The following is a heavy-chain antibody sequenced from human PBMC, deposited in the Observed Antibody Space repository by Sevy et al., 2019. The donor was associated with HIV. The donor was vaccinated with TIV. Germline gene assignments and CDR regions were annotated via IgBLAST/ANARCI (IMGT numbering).Heavy chain of an antibody. CDR3: ARLGKKAWNSNAMDWFDA. V-gene: IGHV4-39*01. CDR1: GGSISSSSYY. CDR2: IYYSGSN. D-gene: IGHD1-7*01. J-gene: IGHJ5*02. Sequence: SETLSLTCTVSGGSISSSSYYWGWIRQPPGKGLEWIGSIYYSGSNYYNPSLKSRVTISVDTSKNQFSLKLSSVTAADTAVYYCARLGKKAWNSNAMDWFDAWGQGTLVTVSS.